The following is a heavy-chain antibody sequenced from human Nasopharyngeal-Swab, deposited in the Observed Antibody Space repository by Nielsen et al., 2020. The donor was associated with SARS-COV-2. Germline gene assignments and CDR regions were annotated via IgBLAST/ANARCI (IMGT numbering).Heavy chain of an antibody. CDR2: INHSGST. D-gene: IGHD3-10*01. J-gene: IGHJ6*02. CDR3: ARERVRVLLWFGEFGMDV. V-gene: IGHV4-34*01. CDR1: GGSFSGYY. Sequence: SETLSLTCAVYGGSFSGYYWSWIRQPPGKGLEWIGEINHSGSTNYNPSLKSRVTISVDTSKNQFSLKLSSVTAADTAVYYCARERVRVLLWFGEFGMDVWGQGTTVTGSS.